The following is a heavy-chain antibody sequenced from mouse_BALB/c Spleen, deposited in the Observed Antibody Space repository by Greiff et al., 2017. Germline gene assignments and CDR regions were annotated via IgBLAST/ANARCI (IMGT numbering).Heavy chain of an antibody. D-gene: IGHD2-2*01. Sequence: QVQLQQPGAELVKPGASVKLSCKASGYTFTSYYMYWVKQRPGQGLEWIGGINPSNGGTNFNEKFKSKATLTVDKSSSTAYMQLSSLTSEDSAVYYSTNGYDYAMDDWGQGTSVTVAS. CDR3: TNGYDYAMDD. CDR1: GYTFTSYY. V-gene: IGHV1S16*01. CDR2: INPSNGGT. J-gene: IGHJ4*01.